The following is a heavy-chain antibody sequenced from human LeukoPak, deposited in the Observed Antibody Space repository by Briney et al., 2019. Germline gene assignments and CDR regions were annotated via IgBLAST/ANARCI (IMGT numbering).Heavy chain of an antibody. J-gene: IGHJ4*02. CDR2: IIPIFGTA. Sequence: ASVKVSCKASGGTFSSYAISWVRQAPGQGLEWMGGIIPIFGTANYAQKFQGRVTITADESTSTAYMELSSLRSEDTAVYYCARDPGLDSRGYYALGWGQGTLVTVSS. D-gene: IGHD3-22*01. V-gene: IGHV1-69*13. CDR3: ARDPGLDSRGYYALG. CDR1: GGTFSSYA.